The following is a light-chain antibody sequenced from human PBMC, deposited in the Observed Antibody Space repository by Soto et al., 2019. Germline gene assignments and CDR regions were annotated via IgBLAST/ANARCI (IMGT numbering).Light chain of an antibody. Sequence: IQRTQSPSTLSACVGDRVTITCRASQSISSWLAWYQQKPGKAPKLLIYDASSLESGVPSRFSGSGSGTEFTLTISSLQPDDFATYYCQQYNSYCTFGQGTKADIK. CDR2: DAS. V-gene: IGKV1-5*01. J-gene: IGKJ1*01. CDR1: QSISSW. CDR3: QQYNSYCT.